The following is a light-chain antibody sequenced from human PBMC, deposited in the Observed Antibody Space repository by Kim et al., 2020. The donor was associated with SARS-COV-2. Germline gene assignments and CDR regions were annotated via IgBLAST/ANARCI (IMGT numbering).Light chain of an antibody. J-gene: IGKJ4*01. CDR1: QSISNW. V-gene: IGKV1-5*03. CDR2: KAS. Sequence: SASIGDRVTITCRASQSISNWLAWYQQKPGKAPKLLIHKASTLQTGVPSRFSGTASGTEFSLIISSLQPDDFATYYCQQYNDYPLTFGGGTKLEI. CDR3: QQYNDYPLT.